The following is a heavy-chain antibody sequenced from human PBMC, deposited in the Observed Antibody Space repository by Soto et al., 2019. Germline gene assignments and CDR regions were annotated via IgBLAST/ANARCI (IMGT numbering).Heavy chain of an antibody. CDR3: ASAKAVVVAALGI. J-gene: IGHJ3*02. CDR1: GFTFSNCA. CDR2: ISENGGSRGGT. D-gene: IGHD2-21*01. V-gene: IGHV3-23*01. Sequence: EGHLLESGGGLVQPGGSLRLSCTASGFTFSNCAMIWVRQAPGQGLEWVASISENGGSRGGTYYADSVKGRFTISRTNSKSTLYLQVDSLTGADTAVYYCASAKAVVVAALGIWGQGTMVTVSS.